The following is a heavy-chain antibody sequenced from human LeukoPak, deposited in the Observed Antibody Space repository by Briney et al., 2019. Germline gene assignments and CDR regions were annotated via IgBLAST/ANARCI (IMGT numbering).Heavy chain of an antibody. CDR1: GGSMSRGGYY. J-gene: IGHJ6*02. CDR3: ARDQGINHCSSTSCILSGMDV. Sequence: PSETLSLTWTVAGGSMSRGGYYWGWFRQPRGKGRGWVGYSYYGGGPNYNPPLHSRVPISVDTCKAQFSLTLSSVTAADTAVYYCARDQGINHCSSTSCILSGMDVWGQGTTVTVSS. V-gene: IGHV4-61*08. D-gene: IGHD2-2*01. CDR2: SYYGGGP.